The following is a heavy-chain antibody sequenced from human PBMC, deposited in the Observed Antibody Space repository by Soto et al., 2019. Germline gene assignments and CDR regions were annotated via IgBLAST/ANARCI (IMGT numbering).Heavy chain of an antibody. CDR2: ISYDGSNK. D-gene: IGHD3-10*01. J-gene: IGHJ4*02. CDR3: AKHYVSGSYYNSVTNYYFDY. V-gene: IGHV3-30*18. Sequence: QVQLVESGGGVVQPGRSLRLSCAASGFTFSSYGMHWVRQAPGKGLEWVAVISYDGSNKYYADSVKGRFTISRDNSKNTLYLQMNSRRAEDTAVYYCAKHYVSGSYYNSVTNYYFDYWGQGTLVTVSS. CDR1: GFTFSSYG.